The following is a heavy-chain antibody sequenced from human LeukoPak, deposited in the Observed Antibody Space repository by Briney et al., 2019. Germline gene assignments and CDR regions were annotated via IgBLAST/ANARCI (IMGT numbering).Heavy chain of an antibody. D-gene: IGHD6-6*01. CDR2: INPNSGGT. CDR1: GYTFTGYY. CDR3: ARARAIAAHPYFDY. V-gene: IGHV1-2*02. J-gene: IGHJ4*02. Sequence: ASVKVPCKASGYTFTGYYMHWVRQAPGQGLEWMGWINPNSGGTNYAQKFQGRVTMTRDTSISTAYMELSRLRSDDTAVYYCARARAIAAHPYFDYWGQGTLVTVSS.